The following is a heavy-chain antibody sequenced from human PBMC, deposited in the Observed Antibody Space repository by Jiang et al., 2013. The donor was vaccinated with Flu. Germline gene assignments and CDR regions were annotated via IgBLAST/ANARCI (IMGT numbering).Heavy chain of an antibody. J-gene: IGHJ4*02. D-gene: IGHD3-10*01. CDR3: ARALPRVRGVITSHFDY. Sequence: QLVESGAEVKKPGASVKVSCKASGYTFTSYYMHWVRQAPGQGLEWMGIINPSGGSTSYAQKFQGRVTMTRDTSTSTVYMELSSLRSEDTAVYYCARALPRVRGVITSHFDYWGQGTLVTVSS. V-gene: IGHV1-46*01. CDR1: GYTFTSYY. CDR2: INPSGGST.